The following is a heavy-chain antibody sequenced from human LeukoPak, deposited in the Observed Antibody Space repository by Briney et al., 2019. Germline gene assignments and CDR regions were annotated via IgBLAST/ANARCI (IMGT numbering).Heavy chain of an antibody. J-gene: IGHJ3*02. CDR1: GYSISNSSYY. V-gene: IGHV4-39*07. CDR3: ARERDSSGWVRGVAFDI. Sequence: PSETLSLTCTVSGYSISNSSYYWGWIRQPPGKGLECIGSIYYSGSTYYNPSLKSRVTISVDTSKNQFSLKLSSVTAADTAVYYCARERDSSGWVRGVAFDIWGQGTMVTVSS. D-gene: IGHD6-19*01. CDR2: IYYSGST.